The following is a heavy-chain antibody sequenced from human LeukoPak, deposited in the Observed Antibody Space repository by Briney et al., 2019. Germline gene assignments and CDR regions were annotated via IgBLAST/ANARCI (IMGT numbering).Heavy chain of an antibody. CDR3: ARDWIQQYYYYYMDV. CDR2: IYTSGST. D-gene: IGHD5-18*01. V-gene: IGHV4-4*07. J-gene: IGHJ6*03. CDR1: GGSISSYY. Sequence: PSETLSLTCTVSGGSISSYYWSWIRQPAGKGLEWIGRIYTSGSTNYNPSLKSRVTMSVDTSKNQFSLKLSSVTAADTAVYYCARDWIQQYYYYYMDVWGKGTTVTISS.